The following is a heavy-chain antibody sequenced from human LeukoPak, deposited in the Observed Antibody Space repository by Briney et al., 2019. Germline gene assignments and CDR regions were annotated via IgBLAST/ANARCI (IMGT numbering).Heavy chain of an antibody. V-gene: IGHV3-7*02. CDR1: GFTLSNYW. CDR3: AIITALV. J-gene: IGHJ4*02. Sequence: PGGSLRLSCAISGFTLSNYWMTWVRQAPGKGLEWVASINQDGSEINYVDSVKGRFTISRDNAKNSLYMQMNSLRAEDTAVYYCAIITALVWGQRTLVTVSS. CDR2: INQDGSEI. D-gene: IGHD1-14*01.